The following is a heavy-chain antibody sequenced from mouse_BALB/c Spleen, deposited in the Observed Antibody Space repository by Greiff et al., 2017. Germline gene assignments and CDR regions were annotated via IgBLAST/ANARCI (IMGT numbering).Heavy chain of an antibody. Sequence: EVQLKESGAELVKPGASVKLSCTASGFNIKDTYMHWVKQRPEQGLEWIGRIDPANGNTKYDPKFQGKATITADTSSNTAYLQLSSLTSEDTAVYYCARGLGWFAYWGQGTLVTVSA. CDR2: IDPANGNT. CDR3: ARGLGWFAY. D-gene: IGHD4-1*01. V-gene: IGHV14-3*02. J-gene: IGHJ3*01. CDR1: GFNIKDTY.